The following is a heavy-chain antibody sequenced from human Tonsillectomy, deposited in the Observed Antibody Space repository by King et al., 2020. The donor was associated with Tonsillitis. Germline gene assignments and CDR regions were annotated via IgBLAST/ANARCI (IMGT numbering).Heavy chain of an antibody. V-gene: IGHV3-30*02. Sequence: VQLVESGGGVVQPGGSLRLSCAASGFTFSSYGMHWVRQAPGKGLEWVAFIRYDGSKKYYADSVKGRFTISRDNSKNTLYLQMNSLRAEDTAVYYCAKGVGDFWSGSPKWYYYYGMDVWGQGTTVTVSS. CDR2: IRYDGSKK. CDR3: AKGVGDFWSGSPKWYYYYGMDV. J-gene: IGHJ6*02. D-gene: IGHD3-3*01. CDR1: GFTFSSYG.